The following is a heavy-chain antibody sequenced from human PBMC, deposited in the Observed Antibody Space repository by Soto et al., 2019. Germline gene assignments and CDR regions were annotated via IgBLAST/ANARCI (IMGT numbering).Heavy chain of an antibody. V-gene: IGHV3-53*01. CDR2: IYSGGST. Sequence: GSLRRACTASGCTVSSNYMSWVRQAPGKGLEWVSVIYSGGSTYYADSVKGRFTVSRDNSKNTLYLQMNSLRAEDTAVYYCTYSPTGYWGQGTLVTVYS. D-gene: IGHD4-4*01. CDR3: TYSPTGY. CDR1: GCTVSSNY. J-gene: IGHJ4*02.